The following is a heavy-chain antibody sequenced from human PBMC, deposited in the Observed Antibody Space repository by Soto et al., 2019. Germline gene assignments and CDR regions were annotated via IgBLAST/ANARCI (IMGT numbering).Heavy chain of an antibody. CDR2: INYSGST. D-gene: IGHD6-19*01. CDR3: ARAWYSSGWKGFDY. Sequence: SETLSLTCTVSGGSISTYYWTWIRQPPGQGLEWIGYINYSGSTNYNPSLKSRVTISVDTSQNQFSLKLSSVTAADTAVYYCARAWYSSGWKGFDYWGQGTLVTVSS. V-gene: IGHV4-59*13. J-gene: IGHJ4*02. CDR1: GGSISTYY.